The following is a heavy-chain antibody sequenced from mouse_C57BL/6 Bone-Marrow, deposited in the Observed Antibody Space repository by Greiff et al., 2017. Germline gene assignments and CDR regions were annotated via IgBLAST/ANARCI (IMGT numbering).Heavy chain of an antibody. J-gene: IGHJ4*01. CDR2: ISNGGGST. V-gene: IGHV5-12*01. CDR1: GFTFSDYY. Sequence: EVKVEESGGGLVQPGGSLKLSCAASGFTFSDYYMYWVRQTPEKRLEWVAYISNGGGSTYYPDTVKGRFTISRDNAKNTLYLQMSRLKSEDTAMYYCARRGAFYAMDYWGQGTSVTVSS. CDR3: ARRGAFYAMDY.